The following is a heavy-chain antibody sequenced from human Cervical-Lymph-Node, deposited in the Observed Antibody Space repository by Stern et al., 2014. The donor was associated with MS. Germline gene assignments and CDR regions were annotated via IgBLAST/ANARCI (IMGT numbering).Heavy chain of an antibody. D-gene: IGHD2/OR15-2a*01. J-gene: IGHJ4*02. CDR2: IRQDGYDK. Sequence: QLVQSGGGLVQPGGSLRLSCVASGFSFGTSWMSWVHQPPGRGLEWVANIRQDGYDKFYVDSVKGRFTISRDNARNSLYLQMNSLTVADTAVYYCARDRRAFLDYWGQGTHVAVSS. V-gene: IGHV3-7*01. CDR1: GFSFGTSW. CDR3: ARDRRAFLDY.